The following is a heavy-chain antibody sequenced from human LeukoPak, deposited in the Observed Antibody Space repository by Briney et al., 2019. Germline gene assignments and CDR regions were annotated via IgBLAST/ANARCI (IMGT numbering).Heavy chain of an antibody. V-gene: IGHV3-74*01. CDR1: GFTFSTYW. CDR3: AKDARLGEFGYGMDV. D-gene: IGHD3-16*01. CDR2: INSDGSST. J-gene: IGHJ6*02. Sequence: GGSLRLSCAASGFTFSTYWMHWVRQAPGKGLVWVSCINSDGSSTSYADSVKGRFTISRDNAKNTLYLQMNSLRAEDTAVYYCAKDARLGEFGYGMDVWGQGTTVTVSS.